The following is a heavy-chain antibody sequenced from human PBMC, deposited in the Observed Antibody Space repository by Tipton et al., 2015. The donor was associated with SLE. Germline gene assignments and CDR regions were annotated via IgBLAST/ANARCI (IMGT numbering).Heavy chain of an antibody. D-gene: IGHD5-12*01. J-gene: IGHJ3*02. CDR2: INHSGST. Sequence: TLSLTCAVYGGSFSDYYWSWIRQPPGKGLEWIGEINHSGSTNYNPSLKSRVTISVDTFKNQFSLKVNSVIAADTAVYYCARGSKGLRWGQNAFDIWGQGTMVTVSS. CDR1: GGSFSDYY. V-gene: IGHV4-34*01. CDR3: ARGSKGLRWGQNAFDI.